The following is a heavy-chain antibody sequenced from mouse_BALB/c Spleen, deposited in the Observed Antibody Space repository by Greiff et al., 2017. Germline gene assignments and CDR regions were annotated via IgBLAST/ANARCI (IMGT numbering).Heavy chain of an antibody. J-gene: IGHJ2*01. V-gene: IGHV1-63*02. Sequence: QVQLKQSGAELVRPGTSVKISCKASGYTFTNYWLGWVKQRPGHGLEWIGDIYPGGGYTNYNEKFKGKATLTADTSSSTAYMQLSSLTSEDSAVYFCARTPYYGNYDYWGQGTTLTVSS. CDR1: GYTFTNYW. CDR2: IYPGGGYT. D-gene: IGHD2-10*01. CDR3: ARTPYYGNYDY.